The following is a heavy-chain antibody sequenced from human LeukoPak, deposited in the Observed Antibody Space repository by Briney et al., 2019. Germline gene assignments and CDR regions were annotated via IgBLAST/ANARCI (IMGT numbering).Heavy chain of an antibody. V-gene: IGHV4-61*02. CDR1: GGSISSGSYY. J-gene: IGHJ4*02. CDR3: ARDPRVGAPV. Sequence: SQTLSLICTVSGGSISSGSYYWSWIRQPAGKGLEWIGRIYTSGSTNYNPSLKSRVTISVDTSKNQFSLKLSSVTAADTAVYYCARDPRVGAPVWGQGTLVTVSS. CDR2: IYTSGST. D-gene: IGHD1-26*01.